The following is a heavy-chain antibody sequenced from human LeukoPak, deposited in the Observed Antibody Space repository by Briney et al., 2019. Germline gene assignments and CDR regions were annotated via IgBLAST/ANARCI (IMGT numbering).Heavy chain of an antibody. D-gene: IGHD3-9*01. Sequence: GGSLRLSCAASGFTFSDYYMSWIRQAPGKGLEWVSYISSSGSTIYYADSVKGRFTISRDNAKNSLYLQMNSLRAEDTAVYYCARGLSGLKDDILTGPCQPDYWGQGTLVTVSS. CDR1: GFTFSDYY. J-gene: IGHJ4*02. CDR2: ISSSGSTI. CDR3: ARGLSGLKDDILTGPCQPDY. V-gene: IGHV3-11*01.